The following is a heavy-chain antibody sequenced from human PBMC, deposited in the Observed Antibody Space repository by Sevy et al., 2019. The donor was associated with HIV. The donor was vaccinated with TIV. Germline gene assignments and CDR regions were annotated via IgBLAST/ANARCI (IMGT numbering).Heavy chain of an antibody. J-gene: IGHJ6*02. V-gene: IGHV3-11*01. CDR1: GFTFSDYY. CDR3: VRDHVKDGDLGDYYYFAMDV. CDR2: ISGSDGTI. D-gene: IGHD2-21*01. Sequence: GGSLRLSCAASGFTFSDYYMSWIRQAPGKGLEWVSYISGSDGTIYYADSVKGRFTISRDNAKNSLYLQMNSLRAEDTAVYYCVRDHVKDGDLGDYYYFAMDVWGQGTTVTVS.